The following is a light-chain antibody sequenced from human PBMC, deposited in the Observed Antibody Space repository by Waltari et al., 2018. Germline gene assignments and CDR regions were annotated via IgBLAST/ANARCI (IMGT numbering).Light chain of an antibody. CDR3: CSYAGSSYV. V-gene: IGLV2-23*01. CDR1: SSAVGSYTL. Sequence: QSALTQPAYVSGSPGQSITISCTGTSSAVGSYTLVSWYQQHPGKAPKLMIYEGSKRPSGVSNRFSGSKSGNTASLTISGLQAEDEADYYCCSYAGSSYVFGTGTKVTVL. J-gene: IGLJ1*01. CDR2: EGS.